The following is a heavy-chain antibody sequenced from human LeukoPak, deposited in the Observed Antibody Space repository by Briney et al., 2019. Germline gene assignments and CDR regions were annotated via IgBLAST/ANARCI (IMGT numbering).Heavy chain of an antibody. CDR1: GGFFRVYY. CDR3: ARDGVTMVRGAHYYYYYGMDV. Sequence: SETLSLTCAVYGGFFRVYYWSWVRQPPGKGLEWIGEINHSGSTNYNPFLKSRVTISVDTSKNQFSLKLDSVTAADTAVYYCARDGVTMVRGAHYYYYYGMDVWGQGTTVTVSS. CDR2: INHSGST. V-gene: IGHV4-34*01. D-gene: IGHD3-10*01. J-gene: IGHJ6*02.